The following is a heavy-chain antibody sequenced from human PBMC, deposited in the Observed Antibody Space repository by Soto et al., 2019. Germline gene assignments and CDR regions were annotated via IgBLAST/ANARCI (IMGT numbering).Heavy chain of an antibody. CDR3: AREAPRHDILTGYYYDY. CDR1: GFTFSSYW. Sequence: GGSLRLSCAASGFTFSSYWMSWVRQAPGKGLEWVANIKQDGSEKYYVDSVKGRFTISRDNAKNSLYLQMNSLRAEDTAVYYCAREAPRHDILTGYYYDYWGQGTLVTVSS. D-gene: IGHD3-9*01. J-gene: IGHJ4*02. CDR2: IKQDGSEK. V-gene: IGHV3-7*01.